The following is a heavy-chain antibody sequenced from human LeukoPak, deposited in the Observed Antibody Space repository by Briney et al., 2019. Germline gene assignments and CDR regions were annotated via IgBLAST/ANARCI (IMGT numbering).Heavy chain of an antibody. CDR2: IYYSGST. D-gene: IGHD6-19*01. Sequence: SETLSLTCTVSGGSISSYYWSWIRQPPGKGLEWIGYIYYSGSTNYNPSLKSRVTISVDTSKNQFSLKLSSVTAADTAVSYCARGLGISSGWYANWFDPWGQGTLVTVSS. CDR1: GGSISSYY. J-gene: IGHJ5*02. V-gene: IGHV4-59*12. CDR3: ARGLGISSGWYANWFDP.